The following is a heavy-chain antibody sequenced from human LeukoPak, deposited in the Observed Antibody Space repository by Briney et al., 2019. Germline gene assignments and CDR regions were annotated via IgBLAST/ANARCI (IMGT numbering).Heavy chain of an antibody. J-gene: IGHJ6*03. CDR2: IRSKAYGGTT. Sequence: GGSLRLSCTASGFTFGDYAMSWFRQAPGKGLEWVGFIRSKAYGGTTEYAASVKGRFTISRDDSKSIAYLQMNSLKTEDTAVYYCTRGTFSSSSWQYYYYYYMDVWGKGTTVTISS. CDR3: TRGTFSSSSWQYYYYYYMDV. V-gene: IGHV3-49*03. CDR1: GFTFGDYA. D-gene: IGHD6-13*01.